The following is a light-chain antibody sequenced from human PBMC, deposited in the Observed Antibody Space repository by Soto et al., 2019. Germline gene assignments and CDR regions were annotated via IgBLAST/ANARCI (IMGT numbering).Light chain of an antibody. CDR1: QSISSY. CDR3: HQSYSTPLT. J-gene: IGKJ4*01. Sequence: DIQMTQFPSSLSASXGGRVPITXXASQSISSYLNWYQQKPGKAPNLLIYGASSLQSGVPSRFSGSGSGIDFTLTISSMQPEDFATYYCHQSYSTPLTFGGGTKVDI. CDR2: GAS. V-gene: IGKV1-39*01.